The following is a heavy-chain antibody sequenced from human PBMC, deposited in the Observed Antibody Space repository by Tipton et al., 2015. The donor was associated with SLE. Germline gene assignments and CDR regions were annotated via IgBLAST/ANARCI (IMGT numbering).Heavy chain of an antibody. Sequence: TLSLTCTVSGGSITSKNYFWSWIRQPPGKGLEWIGEINHSGSTNYNPSLKSRVTISVDTYRNQFSLKLNSVTAADTAVYYCVRLSSSGWRPYNWFDPWGQGTLVTVSS. CDR1: GGSITSKNYF. CDR2: INHSGST. J-gene: IGHJ5*02. D-gene: IGHD6-19*01. V-gene: IGHV4-39*07. CDR3: VRLSSSGWRPYNWFDP.